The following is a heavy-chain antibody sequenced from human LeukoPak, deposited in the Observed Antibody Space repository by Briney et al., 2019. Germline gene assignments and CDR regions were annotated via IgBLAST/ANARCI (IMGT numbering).Heavy chain of an antibody. D-gene: IGHD3-10*01. V-gene: IGHV4-59*08. Sequence: SETLSLTCTVSGGSISSYYWSWIRQPPGKGLEWIGYIYYSGSTNYNPSLKSRVTISVDTSKNQFSLRLSSVTAADTAVYYCARVRGAFDIWGQGTMVTVSS. CDR3: ARVRGAFDI. CDR1: GGSISSYY. CDR2: IYYSGST. J-gene: IGHJ3*02.